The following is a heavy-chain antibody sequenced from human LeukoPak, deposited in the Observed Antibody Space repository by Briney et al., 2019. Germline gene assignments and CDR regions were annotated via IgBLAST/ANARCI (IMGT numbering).Heavy chain of an antibody. CDR2: IYTSGST. V-gene: IGHV4-4*07. D-gene: IGHD5-18*01. CDR3: ARDSFGGYSYGLYYYYYGMDV. J-gene: IGHJ6*02. Sequence: PSETLSLTCTVSGGSISSYYWSWIRQPAGKGLEWIGRIYTSGSTNYNPSLKSRVTMSVDTSKNQFSLKLSSVTAADTAVYYCARDSFGGYSYGLYYYYYGMDVWGQGTTVTVSS. CDR1: GGSISSYY.